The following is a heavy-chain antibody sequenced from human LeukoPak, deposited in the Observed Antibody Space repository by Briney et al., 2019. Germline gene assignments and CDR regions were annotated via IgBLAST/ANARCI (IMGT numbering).Heavy chain of an antibody. CDR3: ARGRVTMVRGVIMDHYYMDV. J-gene: IGHJ6*03. Sequence: GGSLRLSCAASAFTFSNYAMSWVRQAPGKGLEWVSLISRSGDNTYYADSVKGRFTISRDNSKNTLYLQMNSLRAEDTAVYYCARGRVTMVRGVIMDHYYMDVWGKGTTVTISS. CDR1: AFTFSNYA. V-gene: IGHV3-23*01. CDR2: ISRSGDNT. D-gene: IGHD3-10*01.